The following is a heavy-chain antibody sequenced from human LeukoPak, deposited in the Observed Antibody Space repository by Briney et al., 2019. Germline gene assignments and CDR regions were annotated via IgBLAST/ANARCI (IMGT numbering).Heavy chain of an antibody. CDR1: GDSISSRDYY. J-gene: IGHJ2*01. V-gene: IGHV4-30-4*08. CDR2: IYYSGST. Sequence: SETLSLTCTVSGDSISSRDYYWSWIRQTPGKGLEWIGYIYYSGSTSYNPSLKSRVTISVDTSKNQFSLRLSSVTAADTAVYYCARDGGFTNWYFDLWGRGTLVTVSS. CDR3: ARDGGFTNWYFDL. D-gene: IGHD3-16*01.